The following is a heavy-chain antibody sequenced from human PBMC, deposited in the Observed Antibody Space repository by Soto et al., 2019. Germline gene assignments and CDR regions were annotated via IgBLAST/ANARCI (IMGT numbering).Heavy chain of an antibody. Sequence: PSETLSLTCTVSGGSINTFYWSWVRQPAGKGLEWIGRIFSSGSTSFHPSLESRVAMSVDTSKNHFSLDLSSVTAADMAVYYCAREGSYSAYNFAHGIQLWSFDFWGQGXLVIVSS. CDR3: AREGSYSAYNFAHGIQLWSFDF. CDR1: GGSINTFY. CDR2: IFSSGST. V-gene: IGHV4-4*07. D-gene: IGHD5-12*01. J-gene: IGHJ4*02.